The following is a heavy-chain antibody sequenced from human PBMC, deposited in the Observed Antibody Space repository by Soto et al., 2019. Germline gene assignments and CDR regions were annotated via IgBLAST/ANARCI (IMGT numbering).Heavy chain of an antibody. Sequence: SETLSLTCTVSGGSISSYYWSWIRQPPGKGLEWIGYIYYSGSTNYNPSLKSRVTISVDTSKNQFSLKLSSVTAADTAVYYCARDWVEYYDFWSGSPNGSWFDPWGQGTLVTVS. CDR1: GGSISSYY. J-gene: IGHJ5*02. CDR3: ARDWVEYYDFWSGSPNGSWFDP. D-gene: IGHD3-3*01. CDR2: IYYSGST. V-gene: IGHV4-59*01.